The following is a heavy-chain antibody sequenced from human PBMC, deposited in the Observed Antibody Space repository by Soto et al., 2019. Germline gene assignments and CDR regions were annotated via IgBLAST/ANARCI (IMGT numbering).Heavy chain of an antibody. Sequence: QVQLQESGPGLAKPSETLSLTCTVSGGSISSYYWSWIRQPPGKGLEWIGYIYYSGSTNYNPSLKSRVTISVDTSKNQFSLKLSSVTAADTAVYYCARLPLYDILTPYYFDYWGQGTLVTVSS. CDR1: GGSISSYY. D-gene: IGHD3-9*01. CDR3: ARLPLYDILTPYYFDY. J-gene: IGHJ4*02. CDR2: IYYSGST. V-gene: IGHV4-59*08.